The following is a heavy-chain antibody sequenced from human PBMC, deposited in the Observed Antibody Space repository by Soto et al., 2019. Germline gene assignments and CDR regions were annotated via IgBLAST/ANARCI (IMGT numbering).Heavy chain of an antibody. Sequence: QVQLQESGPGLVKPSQTLSLTCTVSGGSISSGGYYWSWIRQHPGKGLEWIGYIYYSGSTYYNPSRESTFTISVDTSKNQISLEMSTVTVADTAGYYCATVLRFFDWVAAGRDALDIWGQGTMVTVSS. J-gene: IGHJ3*02. V-gene: IGHV4-31*01. CDR3: ATVLRFFDWVAAGRDALDI. CDR2: IYYSGST. CDR1: GGSISSGGYY. D-gene: IGHD3-9*01.